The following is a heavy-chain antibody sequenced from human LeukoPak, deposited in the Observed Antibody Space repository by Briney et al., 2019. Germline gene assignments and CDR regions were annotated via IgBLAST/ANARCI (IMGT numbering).Heavy chain of an antibody. CDR1: GFTFSSFT. Sequence: PGGSLRLSCAASGFTFSSFTMVWVRQAPGKAREWFSSISPTSSYIYYADSLKGRFTISRDNAKNSLYLQMNSLRAEDTAVYYCAGGLSGYFHYWGQGTLVTASS. D-gene: IGHD3-10*01. V-gene: IGHV3-21*04. J-gene: IGHJ4*02. CDR2: ISPTSSYI. CDR3: AGGLSGYFHY.